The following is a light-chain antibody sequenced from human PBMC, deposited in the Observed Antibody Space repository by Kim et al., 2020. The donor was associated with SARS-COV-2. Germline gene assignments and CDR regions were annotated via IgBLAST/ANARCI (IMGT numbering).Light chain of an antibody. CDR1: QGISSA. V-gene: IGKV1-13*02. Sequence: AIQLTQSPSSLSASVGDRVTITCRASQGISSALAWYQQKPGKAPKLLIYDASSLESGVPSRFSGSGSGTDFTLTISSLQPEDFATYYCQHLTFGQGTRLEIK. CDR3: QHLT. J-gene: IGKJ5*01. CDR2: DAS.